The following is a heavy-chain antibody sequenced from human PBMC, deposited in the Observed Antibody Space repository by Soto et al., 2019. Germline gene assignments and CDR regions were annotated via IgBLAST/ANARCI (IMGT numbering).Heavy chain of an antibody. Sequence: GGSLRLSCAASGFTVSSNYMSWVRQAPGKGLEWVSVIYSGGSTYYADSVKGRFTISRDNSKNTLYLQMNSLRAEDTAVYYCARDSRRMVVVPAAIGAVDYYYYMDVWGKGTTVTVSS. CDR1: GFTVSSNY. D-gene: IGHD2-2*01. V-gene: IGHV3-66*01. J-gene: IGHJ6*03. CDR2: IYSGGST. CDR3: ARDSRRMVVVPAAIGAVDYYYYMDV.